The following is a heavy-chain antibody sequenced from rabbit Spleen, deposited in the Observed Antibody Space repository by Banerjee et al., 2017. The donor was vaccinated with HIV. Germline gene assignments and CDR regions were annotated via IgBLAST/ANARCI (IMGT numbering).Heavy chain of an antibody. Sequence: QSLEEFGGGLVKPGASLTLTCTFSGFSFSSDYDMCWVRQAPGKGLEWIGCIDIVDVSTWYASWVNGRFTISKTSSTVTLQMTSLTAADTATYFCARDLAGVIGWNFNLWAQAPSSPS. J-gene: IGHJ4*01. V-gene: IGHV1S40*01. CDR3: ARDLAGVIGWNFNL. CDR1: GFSFSSDYD. D-gene: IGHD4-1*01. CDR2: IDIVDVST.